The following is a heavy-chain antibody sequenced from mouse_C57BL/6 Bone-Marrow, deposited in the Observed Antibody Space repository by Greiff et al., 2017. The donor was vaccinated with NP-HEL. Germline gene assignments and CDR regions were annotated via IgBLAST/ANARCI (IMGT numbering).Heavy chain of an antibody. CDR2: IDPSDSYT. CDR3: ARDYSGSSYGAMNY. J-gene: IGHJ4*01. CDR1: GYTFTSYW. Sequence: QVQLQQPGAELVRPGTSVKLSCKASGYTFTSYWMHWVKQRPGQGLEWIGVIDPSDSYTNYNQKFKGKATLTVDTSSSTAYMQLSSLTSEDSAVYYCARDYSGSSYGAMNYWGQGTSVTVSS. V-gene: IGHV1-59*01. D-gene: IGHD1-1*01.